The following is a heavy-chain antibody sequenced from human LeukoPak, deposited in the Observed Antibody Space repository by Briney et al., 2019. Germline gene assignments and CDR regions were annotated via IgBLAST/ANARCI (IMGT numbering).Heavy chain of an antibody. CDR1: GGTFSSYA. V-gene: IGHV1-69*13. D-gene: IGHD3-3*01. Sequence: EASVKVSCKASGGTFSSYAISWVRQAPGQGLEWMGGIIPIFGTANYAQKFQGRGTITADESTSTAYMELSSLRSEDTAVYYCARVITIFGVVIRTYYGMDVWGQGTTVTVSS. J-gene: IGHJ6*02. CDR2: IIPIFGTA. CDR3: ARVITIFGVVIRTYYGMDV.